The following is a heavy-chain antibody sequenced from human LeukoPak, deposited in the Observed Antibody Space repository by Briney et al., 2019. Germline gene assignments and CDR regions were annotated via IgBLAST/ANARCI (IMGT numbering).Heavy chain of an antibody. V-gene: IGHV5-51*01. J-gene: IGHJ4*02. CDR2: IYPGGSDR. Sequence: GESLKISCKGSGYNFAEYWIGWVRQMPGKGLEWVAFIYPGGSDRRYSPPFQGQVTVSADKSINTVYLQWGSLKASDTAMYYCARHFHDTSTYYSSSDFWGQGTLVTVSS. CDR3: ARHFHDTSTYYSSSDF. D-gene: IGHD3-10*01. CDR1: GYNFAEYW.